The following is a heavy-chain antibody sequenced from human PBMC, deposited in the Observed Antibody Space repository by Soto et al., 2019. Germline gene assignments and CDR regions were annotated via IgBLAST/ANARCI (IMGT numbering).Heavy chain of an antibody. Sequence: ATLSLTCAVSGVSFSGDYRSWVRQPPGKGLEWIGGINHSGSTNYNPSLKSRVTISVDTSKNQFSLKLSSVTAADTAVYYCARESWNIRGAGRFDPWGQGTLVTVSS. D-gene: IGHD3-10*01. CDR2: INHSGST. CDR1: GVSFSGDY. V-gene: IGHV4-34*01. CDR3: ARESWNIRGAGRFDP. J-gene: IGHJ5*02.